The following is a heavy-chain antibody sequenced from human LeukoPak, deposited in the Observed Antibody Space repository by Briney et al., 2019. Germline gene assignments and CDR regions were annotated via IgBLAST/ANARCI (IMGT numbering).Heavy chain of an antibody. CDR2: IYYSGST. Sequence: SETLSLTCSVSGGSISSTNYYWGWIRQPPGKGLEWIGSIYYSGSTYYNPSLKSRVTISVDTSKNQFSLQLNSVTPEDTAVYYCARGVWSSSGWYALFDLWGRGTLVTVSS. J-gene: IGHJ2*01. D-gene: IGHD6-19*01. CDR1: GGSISSTNYY. CDR3: ARGVWSSSGWYALFDL. V-gene: IGHV4-39*01.